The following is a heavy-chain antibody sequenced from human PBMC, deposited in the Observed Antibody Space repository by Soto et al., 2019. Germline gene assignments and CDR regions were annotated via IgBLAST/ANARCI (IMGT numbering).Heavy chain of an antibody. CDR1: ACSISSSSSY. J-gene: IGHJ4*02. V-gene: IGHV4-39*01. Sequence: SATLSPTWTVSACSISSSSSYWGWFRQPPGKGLEWIGSIYYSGSTYYNPSLKSRVTISVDTSKNQFSLKLSSVTVADTAVYYCARHETEGYYFDYWGQGTLVTVS. CDR3: ARHETEGYYFDY. CDR2: IYYSGST.